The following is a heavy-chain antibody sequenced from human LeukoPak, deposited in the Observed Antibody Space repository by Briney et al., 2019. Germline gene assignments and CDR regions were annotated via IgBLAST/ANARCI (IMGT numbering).Heavy chain of an antibody. Sequence: GGSLRLSCAASGFTFSSYGVHWVRQAPGKGLEWVAVIWYDGSNKYYADSVKGRFTISRDNSKNTLYLQMNSLRAEDTAVYYCARVRRYSSSWYCFDYWGQGTLVTVSS. CDR1: GFTFSSYG. J-gene: IGHJ4*02. CDR2: IWYDGSNK. D-gene: IGHD6-13*01. CDR3: ARVRRYSSSWYCFDY. V-gene: IGHV3-33*01.